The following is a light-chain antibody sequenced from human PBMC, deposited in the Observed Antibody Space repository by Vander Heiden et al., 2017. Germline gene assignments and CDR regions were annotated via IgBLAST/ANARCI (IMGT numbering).Light chain of an antibody. CDR3: QSYDSSLSGYV. Sequence: QSVLTQPPSVFGAPGQRVTISCTGSSSNIGARYDVHWYQQLPGTVPKLLIYENNNRPSGVPDRFSGSKSGTSASLAITGLQAEDEADYYCQSYDSSLSGYVFGTGTKVNVL. CDR2: ENN. V-gene: IGLV1-40*01. CDR1: SSNIGARYD. J-gene: IGLJ1*01.